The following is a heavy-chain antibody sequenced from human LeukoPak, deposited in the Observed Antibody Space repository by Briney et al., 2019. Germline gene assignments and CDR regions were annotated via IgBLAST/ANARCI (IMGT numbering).Heavy chain of an antibody. D-gene: IGHD2-21*02. Sequence: GGSLRLSCAASGFTFSSYAMSWVRQAPGKGREWVSAISGSGGSTYYADSVKGRFTISRDNSKNTLYLQMNSLRAEDTAVYYCAKYIACGGDCYFPYYYYGMDVWGQGTTVTVSS. V-gene: IGHV3-23*01. CDR3: AKYIACGGDCYFPYYYYGMDV. CDR1: GFTFSSYA. CDR2: ISGSGGST. J-gene: IGHJ6*02.